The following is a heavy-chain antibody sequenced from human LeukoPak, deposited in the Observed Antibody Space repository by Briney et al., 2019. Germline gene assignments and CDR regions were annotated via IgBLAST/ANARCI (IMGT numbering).Heavy chain of an antibody. Sequence: ASVKVSCKASGYTFTSYGISWVRQAPGQGLEWMGWIGTYNGNTNYAQKLQGRVTMTTDTSTSTAYVELRSLRSDDTAVYYCAREIGGYYDSSGPFDYWGQGNLVTVSS. CDR1: GYTFTSYG. J-gene: IGHJ4*02. CDR2: IGTYNGNT. CDR3: AREIGGYYDSSGPFDY. V-gene: IGHV1-18*01. D-gene: IGHD3-22*01.